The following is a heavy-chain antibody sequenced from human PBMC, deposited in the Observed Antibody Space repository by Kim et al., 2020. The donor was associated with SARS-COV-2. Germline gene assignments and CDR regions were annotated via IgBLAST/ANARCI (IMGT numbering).Heavy chain of an antibody. D-gene: IGHD6-19*01. CDR3: ARRGAVAGYFDY. J-gene: IGHJ4*02. CDR1: GFTFSSYW. CDR2: INSDGSST. Sequence: GGSLRLSCAASGFTFSSYWMHWVRQAPGKGLVWVSRINSDGSSTSYADSVKGRFTISRDNAKNTLYLQMNSLRAEDTAVYYCARRGAVAGYFDYWDQGTLVTVSS. V-gene: IGHV3-74*01.